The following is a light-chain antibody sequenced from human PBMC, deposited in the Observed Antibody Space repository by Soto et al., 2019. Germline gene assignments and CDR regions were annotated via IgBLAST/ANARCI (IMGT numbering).Light chain of an antibody. CDR2: AAS. Sequence: DIQMTQSPSAMSASVGDRVTITCRASQGIRNDLGWYQQKPGKAPKRLIYAASSLHGGVPSRFTGSGSGTDFTLTISSLQPEDFATYYCQQSYSRPWTFGQGTKVDIK. J-gene: IGKJ1*01. CDR3: QQSYSRPWT. V-gene: IGKV1-39*01. CDR1: QGIRND.